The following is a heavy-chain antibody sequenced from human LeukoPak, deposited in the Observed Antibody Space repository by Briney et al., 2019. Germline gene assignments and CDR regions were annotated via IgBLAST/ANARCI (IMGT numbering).Heavy chain of an antibody. J-gene: IGHJ6*03. V-gene: IGHV4-4*07. Sequence: TSETLSLTCSVSGGSITSYYWSWIRQPAGKGLEWIGRIYSSGSTNYNPSLKSRVTMSVDTSKNQFSLKLSSVTAADTAVYYCARELIAAPYYYYYYYMDVWGKGTTVTVSS. D-gene: IGHD6-6*01. CDR3: ARELIAAPYYYYYYYMDV. CDR2: IYSSGST. CDR1: GGSITSYY.